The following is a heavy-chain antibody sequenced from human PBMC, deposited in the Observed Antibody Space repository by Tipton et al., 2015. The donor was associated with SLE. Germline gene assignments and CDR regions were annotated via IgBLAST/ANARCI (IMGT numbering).Heavy chain of an antibody. Sequence: TLSLTCTVSGGSISSHYWSWIRQPPGKGLEWIGYIYYSGSTNYNPSLKSRVTISVDTSKNQFSLKLSSVTAADTAVYYCASIAVWYYYGMDVWGQGTTVTVSS. V-gene: IGHV4-59*11. CDR3: ASIAVWYYYGMDV. D-gene: IGHD2-15*01. CDR2: IYYSGST. CDR1: GGSISSHY. J-gene: IGHJ6*02.